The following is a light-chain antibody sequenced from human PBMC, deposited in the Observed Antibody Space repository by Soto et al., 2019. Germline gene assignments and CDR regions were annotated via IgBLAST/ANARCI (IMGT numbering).Light chain of an antibody. Sequence: QSALTQPASVSGSPGQSITISCTGTSSDVGNYNYVSWYQQHPGKAPKLMIHDVTNRPSGVSNLFSGSKSGNTASLTISGLQAEDAADYYCSSYTTSSTRIFGGGTKLTVL. V-gene: IGLV2-14*03. J-gene: IGLJ2*01. CDR2: DVT. CDR1: SSDVGNYNY. CDR3: SSYTTSSTRI.